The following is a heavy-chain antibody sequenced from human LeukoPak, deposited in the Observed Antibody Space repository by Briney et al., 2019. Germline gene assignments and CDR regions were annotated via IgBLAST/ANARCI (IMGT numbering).Heavy chain of an antibody. V-gene: IGHV3-64*04. J-gene: IGHJ3*02. Sequence: PGGSLRLSCSASGLILRSHAMHWVRQAPGKGLEYVSRISDNGGSTYYADSVKGRFTISRDNAENSLYLQMNSLRDEDTAVYYCARGLTTVTTWAFDIWGQGTMVTVSS. D-gene: IGHD4-17*01. CDR2: ISDNGGST. CDR1: GLILRSHA. CDR3: ARGLTTVTTWAFDI.